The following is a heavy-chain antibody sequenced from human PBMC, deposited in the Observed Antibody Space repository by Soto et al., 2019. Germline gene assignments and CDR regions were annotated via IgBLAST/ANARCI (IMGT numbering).Heavy chain of an antibody. D-gene: IGHD2-21*01. CDR2: INYRGTA. V-gene: IGHV4-39*01. J-gene: IGHJ4*02. Sequence: QLQLQESGPGLLKPSETLSLTCIVSGGSISSSTTYYLAWIRQPPGKGLEWIGSINYRGTASYTTSLTSRLTMSVNTSKNQFALSVNSVSAADTAVYYCASLSYCYSDGCILDSWGQGTLVTVSS. CDR3: ASLSYCYSDGCILDS. CDR1: GGSISSSTTYY.